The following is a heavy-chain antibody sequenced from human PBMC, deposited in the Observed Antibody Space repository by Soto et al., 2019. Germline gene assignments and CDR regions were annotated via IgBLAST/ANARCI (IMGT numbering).Heavy chain of an antibody. CDR3: AKDTYYHDSSGYYVFDY. CDR2: IKQDGSEK. J-gene: IGHJ4*02. V-gene: IGHV3-7*04. D-gene: IGHD3-22*01. CDR1: GFTFRSYW. Sequence: GGSLRLSCAASGFTFRSYWMSWVRQAPGKGLEWVANIKQDGSEKYYVDSVKGRFIISRDNAKNSLYLQMNSLRAEDTAVYYCAKDTYYHDSSGYYVFDYWGQGTLVTVSS.